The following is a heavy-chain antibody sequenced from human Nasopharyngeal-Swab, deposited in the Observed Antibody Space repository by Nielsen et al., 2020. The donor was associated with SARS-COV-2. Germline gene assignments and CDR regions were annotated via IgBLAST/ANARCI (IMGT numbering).Heavy chain of an antibody. CDR2: ISYDGSNK. D-gene: IGHD3-10*01. V-gene: IGHV3-30*18. Sequence: GESLKISCAASGFTFSSYGMHWVRQAPGKGLEWVAVISYDGSNKYYADSVKGRFTISRDNSKNTLYLQMNSLRAEDTAVYYCAKPRDGGYGSPFDYWGQGTLVTVSP. CDR1: GFTFSSYG. J-gene: IGHJ4*02. CDR3: AKPRDGGYGSPFDY.